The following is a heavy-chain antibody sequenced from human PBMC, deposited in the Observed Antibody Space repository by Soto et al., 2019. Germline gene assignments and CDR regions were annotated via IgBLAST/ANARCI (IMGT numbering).Heavy chain of an antibody. D-gene: IGHD5-12*01. Sequence: QVQLVQSGAEVKKHGASVKVSCKASGYTFTGYYMHWVRQAPGQGLEWMGWINPNSGGTNYAQKFQGRVTMTRDTSISTAYRALSRLISDDTAVYYCERMLATDGGFDYWGQGTLVTVSS. CDR2: INPNSGGT. J-gene: IGHJ4*02. CDR1: GYTFTGYY. CDR3: ERMLATDGGFDY. V-gene: IGHV1-2*02.